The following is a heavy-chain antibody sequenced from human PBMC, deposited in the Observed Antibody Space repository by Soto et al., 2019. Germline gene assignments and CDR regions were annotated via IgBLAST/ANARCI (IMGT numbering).Heavy chain of an antibody. CDR3: ARDYYKYYDSSGYYRSPAY. V-gene: IGHV3-30-3*01. J-gene: IGHJ4*02. CDR2: ISYDGSDK. D-gene: IGHD3-22*01. Sequence: GGSLRLSCAASGCTFSSYAMHWVRQAPGKGLEWVALISYDGSDKDYADSVKGRFTISRDNSRNTLFLQMNSLRAEDTAVYYCARDYYKYYDSSGYYRSPAYWGQGTLVTVSS. CDR1: GCTFSSYA.